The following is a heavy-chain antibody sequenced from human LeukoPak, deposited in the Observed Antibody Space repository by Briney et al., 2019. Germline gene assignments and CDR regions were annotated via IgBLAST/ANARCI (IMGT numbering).Heavy chain of an antibody. D-gene: IGHD1-26*01. Sequence: ASVKVSCKASGYTFTSYGISWVRRAPGQGLEWMGWISAYNGNTNYAQKLQGRVTMTTDTSTSTAYMELRSLRSDDTAVYYCARDEGKWELPAFDIWGQGTMVTVSS. J-gene: IGHJ3*02. V-gene: IGHV1-18*01. CDR2: ISAYNGNT. CDR1: GYTFTSYG. CDR3: ARDEGKWELPAFDI.